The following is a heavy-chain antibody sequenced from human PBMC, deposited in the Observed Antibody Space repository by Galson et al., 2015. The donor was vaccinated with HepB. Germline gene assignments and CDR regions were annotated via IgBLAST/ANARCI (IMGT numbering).Heavy chain of an antibody. V-gene: IGHV3-11*06. D-gene: IGHD1-26*01. J-gene: IGHJ4*02. CDR1: GFTFSDYY. Sequence: SLRLSCAASGFTFSDYYMSWIRQAPGKGLEWVSYISSSSRYTNYADSVKGRFTISRDNAKNSLFLQMNSLRAEDTAVYYCARDLSHGEEWDLLFAAGSYFDYWGQGTLVTVSS. CDR2: ISSSSRYT. CDR3: ARDLSHGEEWDLLFAAGSYFDY.